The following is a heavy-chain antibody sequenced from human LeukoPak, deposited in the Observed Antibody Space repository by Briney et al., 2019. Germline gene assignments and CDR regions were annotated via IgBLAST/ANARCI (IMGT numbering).Heavy chain of an antibody. J-gene: IGHJ4*02. Sequence: SETLSLTCTVSGGSISSYYWSWIRQPPGKGLEWIGYIYYSGSTNYNPSLKSRVTISVDTSKNQFSLKLSSVTATDTAVFYCARHLDDSTGYFTFGLWGQGTLVTVSS. CDR1: GGSISSYY. V-gene: IGHV4-59*08. CDR3: ARHLDDSTGYFTFGL. D-gene: IGHD3-22*01. CDR2: IYYSGST.